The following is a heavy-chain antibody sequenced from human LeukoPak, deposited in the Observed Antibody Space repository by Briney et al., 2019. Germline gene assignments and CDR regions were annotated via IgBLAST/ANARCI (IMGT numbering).Heavy chain of an antibody. D-gene: IGHD5-18*01. Sequence: GGSLRLSCAASGFTFDDYAMHWVRQAPGKGLEWVSGISWNSGSIGYADSVKGRFTISRDNAKNSLYLQMNSLRAEDTALYYCAKRGYSYGEFDYWGQGTLVTVSS. J-gene: IGHJ4*02. CDR2: ISWNSGSI. CDR1: GFTFDDYA. V-gene: IGHV3-9*01. CDR3: AKRGYSYGEFDY.